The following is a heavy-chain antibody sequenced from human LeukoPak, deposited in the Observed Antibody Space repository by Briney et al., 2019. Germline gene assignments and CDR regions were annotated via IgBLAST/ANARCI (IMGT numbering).Heavy chain of an antibody. V-gene: IGHV3-21*01. CDR2: ITTSSRYV. Sequence: PGGSLRLSCAGSPLTFSSYTLNWVRQAPGKGLEWVSSITTSSRYVYYADSLKGRFTISRDNTKNLLYLQMNSLRVEDTAVYYCARDYSPPHWSENSGYFDSWGQGTLVTVSS. CDR3: ARDYSPPHWSENSGYFDS. J-gene: IGHJ4*02. CDR1: PLTFSSYT. D-gene: IGHD1-26*01.